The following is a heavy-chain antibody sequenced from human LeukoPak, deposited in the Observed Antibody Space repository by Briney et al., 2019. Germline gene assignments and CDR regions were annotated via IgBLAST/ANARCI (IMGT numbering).Heavy chain of an antibody. CDR1: GGTFSSYA. J-gene: IGHJ5*02. Sequence: ASVKVSCKASGGTFSSYAISWVRQAPGQGLEWMGGIIPIFGTANYAQKFQGRVTITADESTSTAYMELSSLRSEDTAVYYCARAVLRYFDWLPPEGGWFDPWGQGTLVTVSS. D-gene: IGHD3-9*01. CDR2: IIPIFGTA. CDR3: ARAVLRYFDWLPPEGGWFDP. V-gene: IGHV1-69*13.